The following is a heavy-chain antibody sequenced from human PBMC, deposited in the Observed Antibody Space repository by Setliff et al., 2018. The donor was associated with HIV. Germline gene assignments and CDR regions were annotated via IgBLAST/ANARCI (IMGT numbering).Heavy chain of an antibody. CDR3: ARHKWGGSGSYYNNLRAPDAFDI. D-gene: IGHD3-10*01. J-gene: IGHJ3*02. V-gene: IGHV5-51*01. Sequence: PGESLKISCKASRFTFTDYWIGWVRQMPGRGLEWMGIIHPGDSDIRYSPSFQGQVTFSADKSISTAYLQWSSLKASDTAMYYCARHKWGGSGSYYNNLRAPDAFDIWGQGTMVTVS. CDR1: RFTFTDYW. CDR2: IHPGDSDI.